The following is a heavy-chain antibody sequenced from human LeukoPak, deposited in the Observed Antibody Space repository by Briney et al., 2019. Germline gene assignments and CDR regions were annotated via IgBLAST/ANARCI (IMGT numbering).Heavy chain of an antibody. CDR1: GFPFSTYW. CDR3: ARDAGSSTDH. Sequence: PGGSLRLSCAASGFPFSTYWMHWVRQTPGKGLVSGSEINGDGSEIRYADFAKGRFTISRDNAKNTLYLQMNSLRAEDTAVYFCARDAGSSTDHWGHGTLVTVSS. J-gene: IGHJ4*01. CDR2: INGDGSEI. V-gene: IGHV3-74*01. D-gene: IGHD6-6*01.